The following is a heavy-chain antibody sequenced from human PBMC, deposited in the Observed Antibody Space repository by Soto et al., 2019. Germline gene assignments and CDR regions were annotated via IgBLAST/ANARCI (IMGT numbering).Heavy chain of an antibody. Sequence: SGGSLRLSCAASGFTFSSYAMHWVRQAPGKGLEWVAVISYDGSNKYYADSVKGRFTISRDNSKNTLYLQMNSLRAEDTAVYYCAREVGVVTYFDYWGQGTLVTVSS. D-gene: IGHD3-3*01. CDR1: GFTFSSYA. V-gene: IGHV3-30-3*01. CDR3: AREVGVVTYFDY. CDR2: ISYDGSNK. J-gene: IGHJ4*02.